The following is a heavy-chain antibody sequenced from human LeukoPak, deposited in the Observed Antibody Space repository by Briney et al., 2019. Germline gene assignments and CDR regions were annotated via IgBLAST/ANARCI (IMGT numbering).Heavy chain of an antibody. Sequence: GASVKVSCKASGYTFTSYGISWVRQAPGQGLEWMGIINPSGGSTSYAQKFQGRVTMTRDMSTSTVYMELSSLRSEDTAVYYCARGRAPYMDVWGKGTTVTVSS. J-gene: IGHJ6*03. CDR1: GYTFTSYG. CDR3: ARGRAPYMDV. V-gene: IGHV1-46*01. CDR2: INPSGGST.